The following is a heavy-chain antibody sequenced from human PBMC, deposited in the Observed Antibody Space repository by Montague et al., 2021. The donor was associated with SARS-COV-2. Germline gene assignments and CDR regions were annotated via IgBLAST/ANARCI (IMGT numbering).Heavy chain of an antibody. V-gene: IGHV3-30*02. D-gene: IGHD7-27*01. Sequence: SLRLSCAASGFTHSKYGVHWVRQAPGKGLEWVASIWNDGSKKHYADSVKGRFTISRDNSNNMLYLQMDSLRADDAGVYYCVGDPGDPDTFDFWGQGTQVTVSS. J-gene: IGHJ4*02. CDR3: VGDPGDPDTFDF. CDR2: IWNDGSKK. CDR1: GFTHSKYG.